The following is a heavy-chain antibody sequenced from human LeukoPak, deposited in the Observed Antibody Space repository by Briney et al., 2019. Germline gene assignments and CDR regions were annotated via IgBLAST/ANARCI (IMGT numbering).Heavy chain of an antibody. Sequence: PGGSLRLSCAASGFTFSDHDMDWVRQAPGKGLEWVGRTRNKANSYTTEYAASVKGRFTLSRHDSKNSLYLQMNSLKTEDTAVYHCVTGNRFDFWGQGTLVTVSS. V-gene: IGHV3-72*01. CDR3: VTGNRFDF. D-gene: IGHD1-20*01. CDR2: TRNKANSYTT. J-gene: IGHJ4*02. CDR1: GFTFSDHD.